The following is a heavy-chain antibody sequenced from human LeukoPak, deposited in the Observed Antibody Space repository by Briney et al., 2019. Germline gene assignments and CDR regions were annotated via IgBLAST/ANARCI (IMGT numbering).Heavy chain of an antibody. Sequence: SETLSLTCAVYGGSFSGYYWSWIRQPPGKGVEWMGEINHSGRTDYNPSLKSRVTIPVATSKNQFSLKLSSVTAADTAVYYCARGGGYSGYDLAFYWGQGTLVTVSS. J-gene: IGHJ4*02. D-gene: IGHD5-12*01. CDR1: GGSFSGYY. CDR3: ARGGGYSGYDLAFY. CDR2: INHSGRT. V-gene: IGHV4-34*01.